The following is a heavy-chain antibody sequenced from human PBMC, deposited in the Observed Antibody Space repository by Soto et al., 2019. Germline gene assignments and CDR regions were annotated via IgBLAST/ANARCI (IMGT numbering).Heavy chain of an antibody. V-gene: IGHV1-2*02. CDR3: ARERYQVISDGMDV. J-gene: IGHJ6*02. Sequence: LVKVSCKASGYTFTGYYVHWVREAPGQGLEWMGWINPETGGTSYAQKFQGRVTLSRDTSINTAYLELSRLRFDDAAVYFCARERYQVISDGMDVWGQGTTVTVSS. D-gene: IGHD2-2*01. CDR1: GYTFTGYY. CDR2: INPETGGT.